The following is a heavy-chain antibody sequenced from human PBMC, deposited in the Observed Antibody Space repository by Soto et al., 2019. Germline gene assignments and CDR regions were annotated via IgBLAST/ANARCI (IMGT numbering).Heavy chain of an antibody. Sequence: TLSLTCTVSGGSISSGGYHWSWIRQHPGKGLEWIGYIYYSGSTYYNPSLKSRVTISVDTSKNQFSLKLSSVTAADTAVYYCARAMVRGVISPYYYYMDVWGKGTTVTVSS. J-gene: IGHJ6*03. V-gene: IGHV4-31*03. CDR1: GGSISSGGYH. D-gene: IGHD3-10*01. CDR3: ARAMVRGVISPYYYYMDV. CDR2: IYYSGST.